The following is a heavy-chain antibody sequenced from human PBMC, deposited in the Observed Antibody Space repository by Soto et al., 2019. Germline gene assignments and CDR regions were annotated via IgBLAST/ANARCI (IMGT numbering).Heavy chain of an antibody. D-gene: IGHD2-15*01. CDR2: INTNNGNT. V-gene: IGHV1-18*01. CDR1: GYTFTSYG. J-gene: IGHJ3*01. Sequence: QVQLVQSGAVVKKPGASVKVSCKASGYTFTSYGIGWVRQAPGQGLEWMGWINTNNGNTNSAQRLQGRVTMTADTSTPKGYMELKSLRSDDTAIYYCARDLLGSFDVWGQGTMVTISS. CDR3: ARDLLGSFDV.